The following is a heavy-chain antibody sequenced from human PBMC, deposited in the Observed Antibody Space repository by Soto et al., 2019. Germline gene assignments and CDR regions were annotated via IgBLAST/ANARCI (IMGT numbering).Heavy chain of an antibody. D-gene: IGHD3-3*01. J-gene: IGHJ4*02. Sequence: QVQLVESGGGVVQPGRSLRLSCAASGFTFSSYAMHWVRQAPGKGLEWVAVRSYDGSNKYYADSVKGRFTISRDNSKNTLYMQMNSLRAEDTAVYYCARVSSGVGVDVFYYWVQGTLFTVSS. V-gene: IGHV3-30-3*01. CDR2: RSYDGSNK. CDR3: ARVSSGVGVDVFYY. CDR1: GFTFSSYA.